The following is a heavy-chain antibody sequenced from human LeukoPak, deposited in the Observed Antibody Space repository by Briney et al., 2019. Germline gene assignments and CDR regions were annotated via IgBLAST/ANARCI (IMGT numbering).Heavy chain of an antibody. CDR3: ARGGARSSYYYYGMDV. CDR1: GFTFSSYD. CDR2: IGTAGDT. Sequence: TGGSLRLSCAASGFTFSSYDMHWVRQATGKGLEWVSAIGTAGDTYYPGSVKGRSTISRENAKNSLYLQMNSLRAGDTAVYYCARGGARSSYYYYGMDVWGQGTTVTVSS. J-gene: IGHJ6*02. D-gene: IGHD6-13*01. V-gene: IGHV3-13*01.